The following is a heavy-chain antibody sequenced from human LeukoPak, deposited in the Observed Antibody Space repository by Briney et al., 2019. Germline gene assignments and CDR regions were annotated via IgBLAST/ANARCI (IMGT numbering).Heavy chain of an antibody. CDR1: GFTFSSYW. D-gene: IGHD6-19*01. Sequence: QPGGSLRLSCAVSGFTFSSYWIHWVRQAPGKGLVWVSHINSDGSSATYADSVKGRLTISRDNAKNTVYLQMNSLRAEDTAVYYCARGGVGCFDYWGQGALVTVSS. J-gene: IGHJ4*02. CDR3: ARGGVGCFDY. CDR2: INSDGSSA. V-gene: IGHV3-74*01.